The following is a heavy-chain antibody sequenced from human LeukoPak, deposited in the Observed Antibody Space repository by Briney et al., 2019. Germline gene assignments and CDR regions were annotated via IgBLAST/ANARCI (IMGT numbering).Heavy chain of an antibody. D-gene: IGHD3-10*01. CDR1: GFTFSSSA. V-gene: IGHV3-23*01. CDR2: ISGSGSST. J-gene: IGHJ4*02. CDR3: AKRNFFDSGPFDY. Sequence: GGSLRLSCAASGFTFSSSAMSWVRQAPGKGLEWVSTISGSGSSTYYADSVKGRFTISRDNSKNTLYLQMNSLRAEDTAVYYCAKRNFFDSGPFDYWGQGTLVTVSS.